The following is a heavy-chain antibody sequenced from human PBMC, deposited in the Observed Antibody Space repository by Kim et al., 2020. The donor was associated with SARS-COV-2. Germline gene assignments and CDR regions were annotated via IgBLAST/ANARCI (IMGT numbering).Heavy chain of an antibody. J-gene: IGHJ4*02. Sequence: DYAAPVKGRFTISRDDSKNTLNLRMNSLRTEDTAVYYCTTGLGPLSGWYDWSQGTLVTVSS. CDR3: TTGLGPLSGWYD. V-gene: IGHV3-15*01. D-gene: IGHD6-13*01.